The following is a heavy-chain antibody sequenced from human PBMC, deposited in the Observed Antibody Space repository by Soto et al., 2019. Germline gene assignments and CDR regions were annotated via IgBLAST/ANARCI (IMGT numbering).Heavy chain of an antibody. CDR3: AGSYSGSYYYYYGMDV. D-gene: IGHD1-26*01. CDR1: GGTFSSYT. CDR2: IIPILGIA. Sequence: QVQLVQSGAEVKKPGSSVKVSCKASGGTFSSYTISWVRQAPGQGLEWMGRIIPILGIANYAQKFQGRVTITADKSTSTAYMELSSLRSEDTAVYYCAGSYSGSYYYYYGMDVWGQGTTVTVSS. J-gene: IGHJ6*02. V-gene: IGHV1-69*02.